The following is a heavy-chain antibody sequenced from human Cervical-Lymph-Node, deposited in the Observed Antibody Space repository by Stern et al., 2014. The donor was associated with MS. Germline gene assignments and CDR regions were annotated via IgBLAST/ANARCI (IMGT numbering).Heavy chain of an antibody. CDR1: GFSLTTSGMC. J-gene: IGHJ3*02. CDR2: IDWDDDK. D-gene: IGHD6-6*01. Sequence: QVTLREPGPALVKPTQTLTLTCTFSGFSLTTSGMCVSWIRQPPGKALERLAFIDWDDDKSYNTSLKTRLTISKDTSKNQVVLTMTNMDPVDTATYYCARFYSSSSFADAFDIWGQGTMVTVSS. CDR3: ARFYSSSSFADAFDI. V-gene: IGHV2-70*01.